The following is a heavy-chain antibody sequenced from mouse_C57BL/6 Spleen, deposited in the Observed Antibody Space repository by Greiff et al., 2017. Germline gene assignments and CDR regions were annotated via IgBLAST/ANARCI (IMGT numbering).Heavy chain of an antibody. D-gene: IGHD2-2*01. V-gene: IGHV1-64*01. Sequence: QVHVKQPGAELGKPGASVKLSCKASGYTFTSYWMHWVKQRPGQGLEWIGMIHPNSGSTNYNEKFKSKATLTVDKSSSTAYMQLSSLTSEDSAVYYCASPLVTTPYVWGTGTTVTVSS. CDR3: ASPLVTTPYV. CDR2: IHPNSGST. J-gene: IGHJ1*03. CDR1: GYTFTSYW.